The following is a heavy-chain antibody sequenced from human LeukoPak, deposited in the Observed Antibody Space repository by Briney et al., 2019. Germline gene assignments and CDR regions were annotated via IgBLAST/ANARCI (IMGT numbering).Heavy chain of an antibody. Sequence: GGSLRLSCAASGFTFSNYGMNGVRQAPGKGLEWVSFTDTSGRYVYYGDSVKGRFTISRDNAKNLLFLQMNGLRAEDTDLYYCARGRSITLLRGVAMSDGFDIWGQGAMVAVSS. CDR3: ARGRSITLLRGVAMSDGFDI. CDR2: TDTSGRYV. D-gene: IGHD3-10*01. J-gene: IGHJ3*02. CDR1: GFTFSNYG. V-gene: IGHV3-21*06.